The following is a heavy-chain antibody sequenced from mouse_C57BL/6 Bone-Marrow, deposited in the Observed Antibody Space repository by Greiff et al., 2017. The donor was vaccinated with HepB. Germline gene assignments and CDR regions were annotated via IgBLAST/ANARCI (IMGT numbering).Heavy chain of an antibody. V-gene: IGHV14-4*01. CDR2: IDPENGDT. CDR3: TTTFITTVVATNY. CDR1: GFNIKDDY. J-gene: IGHJ2*01. Sequence: VQLKQSGAELVRPGASVKLSCTASGFNIKDDYMHWVKQRPEQGLEWIGWIDPENGDTEYASKFPGKATITADTSSNTAYLQLSSLTSEDTAVYYCTTTFITTVVATNYWGQGTTLTVSS. D-gene: IGHD1-1*01.